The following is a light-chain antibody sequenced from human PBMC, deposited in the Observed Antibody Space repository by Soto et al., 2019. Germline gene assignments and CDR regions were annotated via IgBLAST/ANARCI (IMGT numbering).Light chain of an antibody. Sequence: DMQMTQSPSTLSGSVGDRVTIXXRASQSITRFLNWYQQKPGKAPKLXXYKASSLESGVPSRFSGSGSGTEFTLTISSLQPDDFATYYCQQYNRYSPLTFGGGTKVDIK. V-gene: IGKV1-5*03. CDR3: QQYNRYSPLT. J-gene: IGKJ4*01. CDR1: QSITRF. CDR2: KAS.